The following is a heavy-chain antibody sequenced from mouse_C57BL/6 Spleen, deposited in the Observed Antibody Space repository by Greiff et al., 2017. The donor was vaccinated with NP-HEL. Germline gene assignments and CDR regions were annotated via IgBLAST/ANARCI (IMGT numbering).Heavy chain of an antibody. CDR1: GFSLSTFGMG. CDR3: AWYDEEASAGY. Sequence: QVTLKESGPGILQPSQTLSLTCSFSGFSLSTFGMGVGWIRQPSGQGLEWLAHIWWDDDKYYNPALKSRLTISKDTSKNQVFLKIANVDTADTATYYCAWYDEEASAGYWGQGTTLTVSS. CDR2: IWWDDDK. J-gene: IGHJ2*01. V-gene: IGHV8-8*01. D-gene: IGHD2-14*01.